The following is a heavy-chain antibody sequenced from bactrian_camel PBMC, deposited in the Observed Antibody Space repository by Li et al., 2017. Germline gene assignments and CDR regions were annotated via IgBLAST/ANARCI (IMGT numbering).Heavy chain of an antibody. D-gene: IGHD5*01. CDR3: AADVGALSSRCLGLSPDTYNY. CDR2: ISTNDGRT. Sequence: VQLVESGGGAVQAGGSLKLSCSHSGFRYSSVACMGWYRQAPGKEREGIASISTNDGRTYYAGSVKGRFTFSQDHGQNTVYLQMSSLKPEDTGMYYCAADVGALSSRCLGLSPDTYNYWGQGTQVTVSS. CDR1: GFRYSSVA. V-gene: IGHV3-3*01. J-gene: IGHJ4*01.